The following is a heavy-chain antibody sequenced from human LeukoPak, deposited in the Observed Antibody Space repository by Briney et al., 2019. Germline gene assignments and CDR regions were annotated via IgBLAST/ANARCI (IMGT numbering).Heavy chain of an antibody. V-gene: IGHV1-8*01. CDR1: GYTFTSYD. CDR3: ARASSWSTEIDY. CDR2: MNPNSGNT. J-gene: IGHJ4*02. Sequence: ASVKVSCKASGYTFTSYDINWVRQATGQGLEWMGWMNPNSGNTGYAQKFQGRVTMTRNTSISTAYKELSSLRSEDTAVYYCARASSWSTEIDYWGQGTLVTVSS. D-gene: IGHD6-13*01.